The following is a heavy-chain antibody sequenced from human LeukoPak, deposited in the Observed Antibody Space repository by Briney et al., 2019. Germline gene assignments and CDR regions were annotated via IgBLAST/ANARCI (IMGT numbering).Heavy chain of an antibody. J-gene: IGHJ4*02. CDR3: ARGAPPDS. CDR2: IYNSGST. CDR1: GASFNTGDYY. V-gene: IGHV4-31*03. Sequence: PSETLSLTCIVSGASFNTGDYYWNWIRQHPGKGLEWIGYIYNSGSTYYNPSLKSRVTISVHTSKNHFSLRLTSVTAADSAVYYCARGAPPDSWGQGTLVTVSS.